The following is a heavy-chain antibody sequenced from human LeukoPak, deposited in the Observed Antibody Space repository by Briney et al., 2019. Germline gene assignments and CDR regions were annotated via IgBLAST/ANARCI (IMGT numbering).Heavy chain of an antibody. Sequence: ASVKVSCKASGYSFTSNYIHWVRQAPGQGLEWMGMIYPRDGSTSYAQKFQGRVTVTRDTSTSTDHMELSGLRSEDTAVYYCARDQEAFDYWGQGTLVTVPS. V-gene: IGHV1-46*01. J-gene: IGHJ4*02. CDR2: IYPRDGST. CDR3: ARDQEAFDY. CDR1: GYSFTSNY.